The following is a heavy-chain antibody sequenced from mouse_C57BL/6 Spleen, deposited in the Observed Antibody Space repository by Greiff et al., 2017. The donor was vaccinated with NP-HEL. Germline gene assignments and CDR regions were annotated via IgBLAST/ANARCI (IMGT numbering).Heavy chain of an antibody. J-gene: IGHJ4*01. V-gene: IGHV1-22*01. Sequence: EVQLQQSGPELVKPGASVKMSCKASGYTFTDYNMHWVKQSHGKSLEWIGYINPNNGGTSYNQKFKDKATLTVDKSSSTAYMQLSSLTSEDSAVYYCARSATVVENYYAMDYWGQGTSVTVSS. CDR3: ARSATVVENYYAMDY. CDR1: GYTFTDYN. CDR2: INPNNGGT. D-gene: IGHD1-1*01.